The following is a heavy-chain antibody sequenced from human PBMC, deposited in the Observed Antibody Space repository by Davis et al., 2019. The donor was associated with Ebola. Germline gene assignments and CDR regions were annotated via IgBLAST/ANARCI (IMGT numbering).Heavy chain of an antibody. CDR1: GYPFTGYN. D-gene: IGHD5-18*01. V-gene: IGHV1-2*06. J-gene: IGHJ4*02. CDR3: ARGHNYGHDY. Sequence: ASVKVSCKASGYPFTGYNLHWVRQVPGHGLEWMGRIITNSGGTNYAQNFQGRVTMTRDTSISTAYMELSSLTSDDTAVYFCARGHNYGHDYWGQGTLVTVSS. CDR2: IITNSGGT.